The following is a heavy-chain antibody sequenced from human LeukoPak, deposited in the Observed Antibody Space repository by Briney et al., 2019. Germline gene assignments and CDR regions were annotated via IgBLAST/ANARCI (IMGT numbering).Heavy chain of an antibody. J-gene: IGHJ4*02. CDR1: GYTFTDYF. CDR2: INPNSGDA. V-gene: IGHV1-2*02. D-gene: IGHD2-21*02. Sequence: GASVKVSCKASGYTFTDYFIHWVRQAPGQGLEWMGWINPNSGDAKYAQKFQGRVTMTRDTSIKTAYMDLSRLRSDDTAVYFCARDLCGGGCYSYFDYWGQGTLVTVSS. CDR3: ARDLCGGGCYSYFDY.